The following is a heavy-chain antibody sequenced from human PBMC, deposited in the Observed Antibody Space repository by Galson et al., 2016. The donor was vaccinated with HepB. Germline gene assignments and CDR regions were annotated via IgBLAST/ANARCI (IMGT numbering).Heavy chain of an antibody. Sequence: SLRLSCAASGFIFSTYAMNWVRQAPGKGLEWVSSIRGSGGGIDYADSVKGRFTISRDNSKNTLYLQMSSLRAEDTALYYCAKERGSRITMVRGVLDAFDIWGQGTMATVSS. V-gene: IGHV3-23*01. CDR3: AKERGSRITMVRGVLDAFDI. J-gene: IGHJ3*02. CDR2: IRGSGGGI. CDR1: GFIFSTYA. D-gene: IGHD3-10*01.